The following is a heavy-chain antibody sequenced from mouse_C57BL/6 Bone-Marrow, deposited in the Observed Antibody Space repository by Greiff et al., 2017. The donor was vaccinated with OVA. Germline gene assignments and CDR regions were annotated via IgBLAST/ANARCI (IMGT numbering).Heavy chain of an antibody. CDR2: IDPETGGT. Sequence: QVQLQQSGAELVRPGASVTLSCKASGYTFTDYELHWVKQTPVHGLEWIGAIDPETGGTAYNQKFKGKAILTADESSSTAYMELRSLTSEDSAVYYCTRDYSNYLFAYWGQGTLVTVSA. CDR1: GYTFTDYE. J-gene: IGHJ3*01. D-gene: IGHD2-5*01. CDR3: TRDYSNYLFAY. V-gene: IGHV1-15*01.